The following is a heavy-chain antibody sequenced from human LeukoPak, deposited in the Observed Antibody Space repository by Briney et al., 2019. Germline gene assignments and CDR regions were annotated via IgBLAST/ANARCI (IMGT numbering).Heavy chain of an antibody. J-gene: IGHJ4*02. Sequence: SETLSLTCTVSGGSISSYYWSWIRQPPGKGLEWIGYIYYSGSTNYNPSLKSRVTISVDTSKNQFSLKLSSVTAADTAVYYCARFPILTGYFDYWGQGTLVTVSS. CDR3: ARFPILTGYFDY. CDR1: GGSISSYY. D-gene: IGHD3-9*01. CDR2: IYYSGST. V-gene: IGHV4-59*08.